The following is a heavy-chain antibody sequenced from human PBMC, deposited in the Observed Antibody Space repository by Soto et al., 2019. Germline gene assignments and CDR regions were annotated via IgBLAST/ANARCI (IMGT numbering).Heavy chain of an antibody. CDR1: GGTFSSYA. J-gene: IGHJ6*02. CDR3: AREPAAPVDYYYYGMDV. Sequence: QVQLVQSGAEVKKPGSSVKVSCKASGGTFSSYAISWVRQAPGQGLEGMGGIIPIFGTANYAQKFQGRVTITADESTSTAYMELSSLRSEDTAVYYCAREPAAPVDYYYYGMDVWGQGTTVTVSS. CDR2: IIPIFGTA. V-gene: IGHV1-69*01. D-gene: IGHD2-2*01.